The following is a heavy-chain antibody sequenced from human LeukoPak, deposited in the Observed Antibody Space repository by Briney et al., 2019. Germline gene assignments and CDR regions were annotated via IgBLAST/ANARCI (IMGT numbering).Heavy chain of an antibody. CDR1: GYTFSNYW. J-gene: IGHJ4*02. V-gene: IGHV5-51*01. Sequence: GESLKISCKGSGYTFSNYWIGWVRQMPGKGLEWMGIIYPGDSETRYSPSFQGQVTISADKSTRTAYLQWSSLKASDTAMYYCASHLVYIGPCPDYWGQGTLVTVSS. CDR2: IYPGDSET. CDR3: ASHLVYIGPCPDY. D-gene: IGHD5-12*01.